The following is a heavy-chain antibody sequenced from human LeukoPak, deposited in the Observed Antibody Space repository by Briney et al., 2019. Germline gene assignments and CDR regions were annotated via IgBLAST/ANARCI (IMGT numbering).Heavy chain of an antibody. CDR2: IKQDGSEK. Sequence: GGSLRLSCAASQFTFSSYSMTWVRQAPGKGLEWVALIKQDGSEKYYVDSVKGRFTISRDNAKNSLYLQMNSLRAEDTAVYYCARGSIYYDSSGYLRSDYWGQGTLVTVSS. V-gene: IGHV3-7*01. CDR1: QFTFSSYS. CDR3: ARGSIYYDSSGYLRSDY. D-gene: IGHD3-22*01. J-gene: IGHJ4*02.